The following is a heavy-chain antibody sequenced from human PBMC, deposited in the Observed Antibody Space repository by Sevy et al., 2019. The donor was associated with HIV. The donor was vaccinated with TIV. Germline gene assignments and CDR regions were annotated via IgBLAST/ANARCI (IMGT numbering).Heavy chain of an antibody. CDR2: IWYDGSNK. CDR3: ARDRRVRPYYYGKDV. D-gene: IGHD1-1*01. V-gene: IGHV3-33*01. Sequence: GGSLRLSCAASGFTFSSYGRHWVRQAPGKGLEWVAVIWYDGSNKYYADSVKGRFTISRDNSKNTLYLQMNSLRAEDTAVYYCARDRRVRPYYYGKDVWGQGTTVTVSS. J-gene: IGHJ6*02. CDR1: GFTFSSYG.